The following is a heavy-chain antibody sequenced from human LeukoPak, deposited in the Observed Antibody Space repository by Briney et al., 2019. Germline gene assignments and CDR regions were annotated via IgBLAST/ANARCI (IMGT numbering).Heavy chain of an antibody. Sequence: GGSLRLSCAASGFTFSSYWMSWVRQAPGKGLEWVANIKQDGSGKYYVDSVKGRFTISRDNAKNSLYLQMNSLRAEDTAVYYCARGGNWNHPRDFDYWGQGTLVTVSS. D-gene: IGHD1-14*01. J-gene: IGHJ4*02. CDR2: IKQDGSGK. CDR3: ARGGNWNHPRDFDY. CDR1: GFTFSSYW. V-gene: IGHV3-7*01.